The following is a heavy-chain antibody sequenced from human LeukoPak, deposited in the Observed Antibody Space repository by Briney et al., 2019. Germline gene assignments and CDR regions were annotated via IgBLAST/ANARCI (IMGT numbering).Heavy chain of an antibody. J-gene: IGHJ5*02. D-gene: IGHD3-3*01. CDR1: GFTFSSYV. Sequence: RTGGSLRLSCAASGFTFSSYVMHWVRQAPGKGLEWVSGINWNGGSTGYADSVKGRFTISRDNAKNSLYLQMNSLRAEDTALYYCARAVTEVLRFLDRHNWFDPWGQGTLVTVSS. V-gene: IGHV3-20*04. CDR3: ARAVTEVLRFLDRHNWFDP. CDR2: INWNGGST.